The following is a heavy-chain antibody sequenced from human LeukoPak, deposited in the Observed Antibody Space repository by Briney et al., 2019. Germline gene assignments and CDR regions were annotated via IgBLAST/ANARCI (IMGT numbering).Heavy chain of an antibody. CDR1: GGSISSSSYY. CDR3: ARGLYGGNNYYYFHMDV. J-gene: IGHJ6*03. CDR2: IYYSGST. Sequence: SETLSLTCTVSGGSISSSSYYWGWIRQPPGKGLEWIGSIYYSGSTYYNPSLKSRVTISVDTSKNQFSLKLSSVTAADTAVYYCARGLYGGNNYYYFHMDVWAKGTTVTVSS. D-gene: IGHD4-23*01. V-gene: IGHV4-39*07.